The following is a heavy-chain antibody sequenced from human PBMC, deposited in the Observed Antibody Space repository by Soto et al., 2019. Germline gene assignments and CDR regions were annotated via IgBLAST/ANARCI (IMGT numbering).Heavy chain of an antibody. CDR1: GGSFSNYI. Sequence: QVHLVQSGAEVKKPGSSVKVSCKASGGSFSNYIFAWVRQAPGQGLEWMGGTIPMFATAQYAQKLQGRVTTTADESTSTVYMDLTILTSDDTAVYYCARGLFGQQWLVGFDTWGQGTLVTVSS. CDR2: TIPMFATA. J-gene: IGHJ4*02. CDR3: ARGLFGQQWLVGFDT. D-gene: IGHD6-19*01. V-gene: IGHV1-69*01.